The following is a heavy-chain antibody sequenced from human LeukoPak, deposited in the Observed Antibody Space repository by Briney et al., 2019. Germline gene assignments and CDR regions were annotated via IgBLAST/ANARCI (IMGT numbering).Heavy chain of an antibody. J-gene: IGHJ6*03. D-gene: IGHD4-23*01. CDR1: GYTFTGYY. Sequence: ASVKVSCKASGYTFTGYYMHWVRQAPGQGLEWMGWINPNSGGTNYAQKFQGRVTMTRDTPISTAYMELRSLRSDDTAVYYCARRAPTVVTQQGYYYYMDVWGKGTTVTISS. CDR3: ARRAPTVVTQQGYYYYMDV. V-gene: IGHV1-2*02. CDR2: INPNSGGT.